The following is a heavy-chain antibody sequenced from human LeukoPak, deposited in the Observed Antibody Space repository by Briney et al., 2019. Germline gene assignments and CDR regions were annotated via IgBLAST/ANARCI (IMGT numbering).Heavy chain of an antibody. CDR2: VNPNSGNT. CDR3: ARGTGQQLGYLGFDP. D-gene: IGHD6-13*01. CDR1: GYTFTSYD. J-gene: IGHJ5*02. Sequence: GASVKVSCKASGYTFTSYDINWVRQATGQGLEWMGWVNPNSGNTGYAQKFQGRVTMTRNTSISTAYMELSSLRSEDAAVYYCARGTGQQLGYLGFDPWGQGTLVTVSS. V-gene: IGHV1-8*01.